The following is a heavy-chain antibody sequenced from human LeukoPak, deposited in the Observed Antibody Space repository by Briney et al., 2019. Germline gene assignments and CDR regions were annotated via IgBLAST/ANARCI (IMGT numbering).Heavy chain of an antibody. CDR1: GFAFSSYA. J-gene: IGHJ4*02. V-gene: IGHV3-30*04. CDR3: ARDVIGDYYFDY. CDR2: ISYDGSNK. Sequence: GGSLRLSCAASGFAFSSYAMHWVRQAPGKGLEWVAVISYDGSNKYYADSVKGRFTISRDNSKNTLYLQMNSLRAEDTAVYYCARDVIGDYYFDYWGQGTLVTVSS. D-gene: IGHD3-10*01.